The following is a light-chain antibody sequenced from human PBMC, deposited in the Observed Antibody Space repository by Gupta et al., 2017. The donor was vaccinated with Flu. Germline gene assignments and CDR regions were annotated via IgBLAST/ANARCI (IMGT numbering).Light chain of an antibody. CDR3: QQYGSSPWT. CDR1: QSVSSSY. J-gene: IGKJ1*01. CDR2: GAS. V-gene: IGKV3-20*01. Sequence: EIVLTPSPGTLALSRGERATLSCRASQSVSSSYLAWYQQKPGQAPRLLIYGASSRATGIPDRFSGSGSGTDFTLTISRLEPEDFAVYYCQQYGSSPWTFGQGTKVEIK.